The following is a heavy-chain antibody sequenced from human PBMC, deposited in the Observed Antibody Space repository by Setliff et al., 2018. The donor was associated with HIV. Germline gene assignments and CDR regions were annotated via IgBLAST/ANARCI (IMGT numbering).Heavy chain of an antibody. CDR3: ASLPPLYDSSGYYFDY. D-gene: IGHD3-22*01. Sequence: PSETLSLTCAVYGGSFSGYCWSWIRQPPGNGLEWIGSIYHTGSTYYKPSLNSRVTISVDASKNQFSLKLSSVTAADTAVYYCASLPPLYDSSGYYFDYWGQGTLVTVSS. CDR2: IYHTGST. J-gene: IGHJ4*02. V-gene: IGHV4-34*01. CDR1: GGSFSGYC.